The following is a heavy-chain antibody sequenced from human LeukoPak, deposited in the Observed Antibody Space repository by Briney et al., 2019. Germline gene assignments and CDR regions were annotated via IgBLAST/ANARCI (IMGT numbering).Heavy chain of an antibody. Sequence: GGSLRLSCAASGFTFRSYWMHWVRQAPGKGLVWVSRINGDGRRANYAESVKGRFTISRENAKNTLYLQMNSLRAEDTAVYYCAREVEEVPAAMGVYYYYYMDVWGKGTSVTVSS. J-gene: IGHJ6*03. CDR1: GFTFRSYW. V-gene: IGHV3-74*01. D-gene: IGHD2-2*01. CDR3: AREVEEVPAAMGVYYYYYMDV. CDR2: INGDGRRA.